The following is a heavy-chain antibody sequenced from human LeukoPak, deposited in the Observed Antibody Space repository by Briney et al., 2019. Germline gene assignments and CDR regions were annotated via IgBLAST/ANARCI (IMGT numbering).Heavy chain of an antibody. J-gene: IGHJ6*04. D-gene: IGHD2-15*01. CDR1: GYTFTGYY. CDR2: INPNSGGT. V-gene: IGHV1-2*02. CDR3: AKRQYCSGGSCYSPKFLYYCYGMDV. Sequence: ASVKVSCKASGYTFTGYYMHWVRQAPGQGLEWMGWINPNSGGTNYAQKFQGRVTMTRDTSISTAYMELSRLRSDDTAVYYCAKRQYCSGGSCYSPKFLYYCYGMDVWGEGTTVTVSS.